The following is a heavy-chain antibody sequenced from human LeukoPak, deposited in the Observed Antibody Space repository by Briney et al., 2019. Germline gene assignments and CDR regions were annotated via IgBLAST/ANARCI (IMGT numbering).Heavy chain of an antibody. J-gene: IGHJ5*02. CDR3: ARAGTGLRGWFDP. CDR1: GGSFSGYY. CDR2: INHSGST. V-gene: IGHV4-34*01. Sequence: SETLSLTCAVYGGSFSGYYWSWIRQPPGKGLEWMGEINHSGSTNYNPSLKSRVTISVDTSNNQFSLKLSSVPAADTAVYCCARAGTGLRGWFDPWGQGTLVTVSS. D-gene: IGHD3/OR15-3a*01.